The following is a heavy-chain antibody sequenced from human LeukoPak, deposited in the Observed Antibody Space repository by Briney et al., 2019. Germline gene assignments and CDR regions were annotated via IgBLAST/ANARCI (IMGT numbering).Heavy chain of an antibody. Sequence: ASVKVSCKASGYTLTGYYMHWVRQAPGQGLEWMGWINPNSGGTNYAQKFQGRVTLTRDTSISTDYMELSSLTSDDTAVYYCARDGDGRINFDYWGLGTLVTVSS. V-gene: IGHV1-2*02. CDR3: ARDGDGRINFDY. CDR2: INPNSGGT. CDR1: GYTLTGYY. D-gene: IGHD3-10*01. J-gene: IGHJ4*02.